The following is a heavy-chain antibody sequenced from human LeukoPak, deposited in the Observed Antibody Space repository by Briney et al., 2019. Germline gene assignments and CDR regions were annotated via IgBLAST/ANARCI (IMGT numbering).Heavy chain of an antibody. CDR1: GYTFTSYD. D-gene: IGHD6-19*01. J-gene: IGHJ4*02. CDR2: MNPNSGNT. CDR3: AGGGIAVAEI. Sequence: ASVKVSCKASGYTFTSYDINWVRQAPGQGLEWKGWMNPNSGNTGYAQKFQGRVTMTRNTSISTAYMELSSLRPEDTAVYYCAGGGIAVAEIWGQGTLVTVSS. V-gene: IGHV1-8*01.